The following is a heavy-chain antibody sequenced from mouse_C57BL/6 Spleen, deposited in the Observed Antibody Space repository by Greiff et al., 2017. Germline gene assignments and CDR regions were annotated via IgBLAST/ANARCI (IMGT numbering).Heavy chain of an antibody. CDR3: AREGTTVVATRAWFAY. V-gene: IGHV1-82*01. CDR2: IYPGDGDT. CDR1: GYAFSSSW. Sequence: VQLQQSGPELVKPGASVKISCTASGYAFSSSWMNWVKQRPGKGLEWIGRIYPGDGDTNYNGKFKGKATLTADKSSSTAYMQLSSLTSENSAVYVCAREGTTVVATRAWFAYWGQGTLVTVSA. D-gene: IGHD1-1*01. J-gene: IGHJ3*01.